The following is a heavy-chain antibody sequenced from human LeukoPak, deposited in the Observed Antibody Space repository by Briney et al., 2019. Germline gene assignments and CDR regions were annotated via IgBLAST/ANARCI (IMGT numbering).Heavy chain of an antibody. D-gene: IGHD3-9*01. V-gene: IGHV1-69*13. J-gene: IGHJ5*02. CDR1: GGTFSSYA. CDR3: ARKYYDILKVVNWFDP. Sequence: ASVKVSCKASGGTFSSYAISWVRQAPGQGLEWMGGIIPIFGTANYAQKFQGRVTITADESTSTAYMELSSLRSEDTAVYYCARKYYDILKVVNWFDPWGQGTLVTVSS. CDR2: IIPIFGTA.